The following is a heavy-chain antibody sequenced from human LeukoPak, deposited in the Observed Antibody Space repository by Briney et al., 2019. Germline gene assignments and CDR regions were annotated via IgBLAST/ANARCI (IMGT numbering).Heavy chain of an antibody. J-gene: IGHJ5*02. Sequence: PSETLSLTCAVFGGSFSGYYWTWVRQAPGKGLVWIGEMNESGTTNYNASLNNRVTNSVDTSKNQFSLKLTSLTAADTAVFYCARALMTLVRGVPRTTWFHPWGQGTLVTVSS. CDR3: ARALMTLVRGVPRTTWFHP. D-gene: IGHD3-10*01. V-gene: IGHV4-34*01. CDR1: GGSFSGYY. CDR2: MNESGTT.